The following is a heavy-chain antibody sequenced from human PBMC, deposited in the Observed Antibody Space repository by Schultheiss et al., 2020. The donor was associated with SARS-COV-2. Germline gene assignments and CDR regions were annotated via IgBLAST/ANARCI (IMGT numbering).Heavy chain of an antibody. CDR1: GFTFSTYS. V-gene: IGHV3-48*02. D-gene: IGHD4-17*01. J-gene: IGHJ4*02. Sequence: GGSLRLSCAASGFTFSTYSMNWVRQAPGKGLEWVSAISSSSSNIYYADSVKGRFTISRDNAKNSLHLQMNSLRDEDTAVYYCARIRPHYYFDYWGQGTLVTVSS. CDR2: ISSSSSNI. CDR3: ARIRPHYYFDY.